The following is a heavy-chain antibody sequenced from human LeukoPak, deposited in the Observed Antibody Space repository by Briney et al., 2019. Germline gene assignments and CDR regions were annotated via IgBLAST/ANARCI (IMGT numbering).Heavy chain of an antibody. D-gene: IGHD5-12*01. V-gene: IGHV1-8*03. Sequence: GASVKVSCKASGYTFTSYDINWVLQATGQGLEWMGWMNPNSGSTGYAQKFQGRVTITRNTSISTAYMELSGLRSEDTAVYYCARGRSTGYPYYFEYWGQGTLVTVSS. CDR1: GYTFTSYD. CDR2: MNPNSGST. J-gene: IGHJ4*02. CDR3: ARGRSTGYPYYFEY.